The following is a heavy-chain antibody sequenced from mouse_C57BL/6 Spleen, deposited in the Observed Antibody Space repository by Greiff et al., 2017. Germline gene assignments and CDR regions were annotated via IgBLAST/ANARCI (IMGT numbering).Heavy chain of an antibody. CDR1: GYSFTGYF. V-gene: IGHV1-37*01. CDR2: INPYYGDT. J-gene: IGHJ2*01. CDR3: TRAVVDYYCDD. Sequence: VQLQQSGPELVKPGASVKISCKASGYSFTGYFMNWVKQSHGKSLEWIGRINPYYGDTFYTQTFKGKATFPVDKSSSTAYMQLMSLTSEDFAVSDGTRAVVDYYCDDWGQGNTLTVSS. D-gene: IGHD1-1*01.